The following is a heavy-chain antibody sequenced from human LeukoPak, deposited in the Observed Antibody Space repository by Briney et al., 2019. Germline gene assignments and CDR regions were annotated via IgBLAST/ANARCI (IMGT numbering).Heavy chain of an antibody. CDR3: ARDGYFDWLSPQKYFGY. J-gene: IGHJ4*02. CDR1: GGSFSGYY. Sequence: PSETLSLTCAVYGGSFSGYYWSWIRQPPGKGLEWIGEINHSGSTNYNPSLKSRVTISVDTSKNQFSLKLSSVTAADTAVYYCARDGYFDWLSPQKYFGYWGQGTLVTVSS. D-gene: IGHD3-9*01. V-gene: IGHV4-34*01. CDR2: INHSGST.